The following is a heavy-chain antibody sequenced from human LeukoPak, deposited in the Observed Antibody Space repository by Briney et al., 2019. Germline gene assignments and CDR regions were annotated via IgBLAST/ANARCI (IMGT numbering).Heavy chain of an antibody. V-gene: IGHV4-34*01. CDR3: ARNPFLDS. CDR1: GGSFSGYY. Sequence: SETLSLTCAVYGGSFSGYYWSWIRQPPGKGLEWIGEINHSGSTNYNPSLKSRVTISVDTSKNQFSLKLSSVTAADTAVYYCARNPFLDSWGQGTLVTVSS. CDR2: INHSGST. J-gene: IGHJ4*02.